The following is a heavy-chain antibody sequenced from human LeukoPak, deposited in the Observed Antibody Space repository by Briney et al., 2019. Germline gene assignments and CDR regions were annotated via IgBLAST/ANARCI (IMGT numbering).Heavy chain of an antibody. J-gene: IGHJ6*02. CDR1: GGSISGHY. V-gene: IGHV4-59*08. D-gene: IGHD5-18*01. CDR2: FYYSGST. CDR3: ARRGKGYSYGSFGLDV. Sequence: PSETLSLTCTVSGGSISGHYWSWIRQPPGKGLEWIGYFYYSGSTHYNPSLKSRVTTSVDTSNNQFTLNLSSVTAADTALYYCARRGKGYSYGSFGLDVWGQGTTVTVYS.